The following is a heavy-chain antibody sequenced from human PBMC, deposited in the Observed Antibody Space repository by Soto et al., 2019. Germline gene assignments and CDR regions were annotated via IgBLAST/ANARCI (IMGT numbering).Heavy chain of an antibody. J-gene: IGHJ6*02. CDR3: ARHGFGPLHCLVEV. D-gene: IGHD3-10*01. CDR2: IQYNGYS. Sequence: QVQLQESGPGLVKPSETLSLTCTVSGGSITNYYCSWFRQPPGKGLEWIGHIQYNGYSAYNLALRRRAPMSMDPSKTHCSLLGESVPATDTAVYYCARHGFGPLHCLVEVWGQGTTVIVSS. CDR1: GGSITNYY. V-gene: IGHV4-59*08.